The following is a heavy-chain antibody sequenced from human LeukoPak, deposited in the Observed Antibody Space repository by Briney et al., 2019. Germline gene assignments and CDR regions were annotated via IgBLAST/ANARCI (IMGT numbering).Heavy chain of an antibody. J-gene: IGHJ4*02. CDR1: GFTFSSYW. V-gene: IGHV3-7*01. Sequence: GGSLRLSCAASGFTFSSYWMSWVRQAPGKGLEWVANIKQDGSEKYYVDSVKGRFTISRDNAKNSLYLQMNSLRAEDTAVYYCARDSGYSYGYRTDNFDYWGQGTLVTVSS. CDR3: ARDSGYSYGYRTDNFDY. D-gene: IGHD5-18*01. CDR2: IKQDGSEK.